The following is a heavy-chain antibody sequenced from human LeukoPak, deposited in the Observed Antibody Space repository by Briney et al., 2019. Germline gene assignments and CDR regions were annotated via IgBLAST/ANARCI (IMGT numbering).Heavy chain of an antibody. CDR1: GGSISSYY. J-gene: IGHJ4*02. Sequence: SETLSLTCTVSGGSISSYYWSWIRQPPGKGLEWIGYIYYSGSTNYNPSLKSRVTISVDTSKNQFSLKLSSVTAADTAVYYCASYGDYYDSSGYYSGVFDYWSQGTLVTVSS. V-gene: IGHV4-59*01. CDR2: IYYSGST. D-gene: IGHD3-22*01. CDR3: ASYGDYYDSSGYYSGVFDY.